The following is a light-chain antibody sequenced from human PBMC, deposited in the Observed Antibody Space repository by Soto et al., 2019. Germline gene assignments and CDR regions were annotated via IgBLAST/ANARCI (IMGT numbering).Light chain of an antibody. J-gene: IGKJ1*01. Sequence: EIVMTQSPAAMSVSPGGRATLSRRASQSVDTNLAWYQQKPGQAPRLLIYGASTRATDMPGTFSGRGSGTEFTLTISNVRPEDFAVYYCQQYSSWPRTFGQGTKVDIK. V-gene: IGKV3-15*01. CDR1: QSVDTN. CDR2: GAS. CDR3: QQYSSWPRT.